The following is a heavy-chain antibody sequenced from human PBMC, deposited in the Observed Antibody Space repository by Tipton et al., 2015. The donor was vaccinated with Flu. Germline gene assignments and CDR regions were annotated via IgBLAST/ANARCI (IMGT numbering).Heavy chain of an antibody. D-gene: IGHD6-6*01. CDR2: IYYSGST. CDR3: AREGRREQLALDY. CDR1: GGSISGYY. V-gene: IGHV4-59*12. Sequence: TLSLTCTVSGGSISGYYWTWIRQPPGKGLEWIGYIYYSGSTNYNPSLKSRVTISVDTSKNQFSLKLSSVTAADTAVYYCAREGRREQLALDYWGQGTMVTVSS. J-gene: IGHJ3*01.